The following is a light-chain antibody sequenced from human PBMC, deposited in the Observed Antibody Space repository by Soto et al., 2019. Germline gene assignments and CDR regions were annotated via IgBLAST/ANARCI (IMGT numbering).Light chain of an antibody. V-gene: IGKV3-20*01. Sequence: EFGIKMSPCALSLSQEERASLPCRASQSVCSRYLAWCQQKPGQAPRLVIYVASSRATSIPDRIGGSRSGTNFTLTISRLVPEDFAVYYCKQYGTSLWTFGQGTKVDIK. CDR1: QSVCSRY. J-gene: IGKJ1*01. CDR3: KQYGTSLWT. CDR2: VAS.